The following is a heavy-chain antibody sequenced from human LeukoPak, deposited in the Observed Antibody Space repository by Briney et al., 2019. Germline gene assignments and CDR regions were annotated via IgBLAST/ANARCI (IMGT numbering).Heavy chain of an antibody. CDR3: ARRAAAGTGFDP. CDR2: IYYSGST. J-gene: IGHJ5*02. CDR1: GGSISSGDYY. D-gene: IGHD6-13*01. V-gene: IGHV4-30-4*01. Sequence: SQTLSLACTVSGGSISSGDYYWSWIRQPPGKGLEWIGYIYYSGSTYYNPSLKSRVTISVDTSKNQFSLKLSSVTAADTAVYYCARRAAAGTGFDPWGQGTLVTVSS.